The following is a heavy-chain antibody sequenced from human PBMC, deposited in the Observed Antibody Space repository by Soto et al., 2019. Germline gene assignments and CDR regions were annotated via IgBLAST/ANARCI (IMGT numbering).Heavy chain of an antibody. CDR1: GGSFSGGGYY. CDR2: ISYSGST. J-gene: IGHJ3*02. CDR3: ARTSIFGVVLNAFDI. Sequence: SDTLSLTCTVSGGSFSGGGYYWSWIRQHPGKGLEWMGYISYSGSTKYKPSLQSRITISVDTSKNQFSLRLTSVTAADTAIYFCARTSIFGVVLNAFDIWGQGTLVTVSS. D-gene: IGHD3-3*01. V-gene: IGHV4-31*03.